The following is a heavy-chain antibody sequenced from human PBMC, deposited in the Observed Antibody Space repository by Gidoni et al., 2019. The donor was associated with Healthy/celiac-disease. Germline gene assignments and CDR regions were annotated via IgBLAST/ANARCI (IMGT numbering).Heavy chain of an antibody. CDR1: GYTFTGYY. D-gene: IGHD6-13*01. CDR2: IHPNSGGT. Sequence: QVQLVQAGAEVKKPGASVKVACQASGYTFTGYYMHWVRQAPGQGLEWMGWIHPNSGGTNYAQKFQGWVTMTRDTSISTAYMELSRLRSADTAVYYCARQQLGRDYFDYWGQGTLVTVSS. J-gene: IGHJ4*02. V-gene: IGHV1-2*04. CDR3: ARQQLGRDYFDY.